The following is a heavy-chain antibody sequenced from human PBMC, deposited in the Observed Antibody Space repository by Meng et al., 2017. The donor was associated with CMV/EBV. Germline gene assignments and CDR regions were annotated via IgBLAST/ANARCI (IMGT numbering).Heavy chain of an antibody. J-gene: IGHJ3*02. Sequence: GESLKISCAASGFTFSSYSMNWVRQAPGKGLEWVSSISSSSSYIYYADSVKGRFTISRDNAKNPLYLQMNSLRAEDTAVYYCARAGGVRLLGDAFDIWGQGTMVTVSS. CDR1: GFTFSSYS. D-gene: IGHD2-15*01. CDR3: ARAGGVRLLGDAFDI. CDR2: ISSSSSYI. V-gene: IGHV3-21*01.